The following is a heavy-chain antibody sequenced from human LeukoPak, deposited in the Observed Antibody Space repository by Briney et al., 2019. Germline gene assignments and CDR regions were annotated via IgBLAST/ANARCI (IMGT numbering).Heavy chain of an antibody. J-gene: IGHJ4*02. Sequence: GGSLRLSCAASGFTFSAYGMSWVRQSPGQGLEWVSGISANGSITFYARSVRGRFTVSRDNAKNSLYLQMNSLRAEDTAIYYCARETVGIDYWGQGTLLTVSS. CDR3: ARETVGIDY. CDR2: ISANGSIT. D-gene: IGHD4-23*01. CDR1: GFTFSAYG. V-gene: IGHV3-23*01.